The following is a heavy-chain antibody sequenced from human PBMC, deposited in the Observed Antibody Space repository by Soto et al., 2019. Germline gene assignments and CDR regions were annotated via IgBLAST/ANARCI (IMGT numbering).Heavy chain of an antibody. D-gene: IGHD3-10*01. CDR2: IKRKTDGGTT. J-gene: IGHJ6*02. CDR1: GFTFSSYA. V-gene: IGHV3-15*01. CDR3: TTGLYGSGSSGGMDV. Sequence: PGGSLRLSCAASGFTFSSYAMSWVRQAPGKGLEWVGRIKRKTDGGTTDYAAPVKGRFTISRDDSKNTLYLLMNSLKTEDTAVYYCTTGLYGSGSSGGMDVWGQGTTVTAP.